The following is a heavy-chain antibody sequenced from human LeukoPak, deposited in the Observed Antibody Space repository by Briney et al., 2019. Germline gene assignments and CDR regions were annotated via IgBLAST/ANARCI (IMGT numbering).Heavy chain of an antibody. CDR1: GYTFNSYA. D-gene: IGHD3-16*01. CDR3: AREGLGELTLDY. J-gene: IGHJ4*02. CDR2: ISTYNGDT. Sequence: GASVKVSCKASGYTFNSYAFSWVRQAPGQGLEWMGWISTYNGDTNYAQKLQGRVTMTTDTSTNTAYMELRSLRSDDTAVYYCAREGLGELTLDYWGQGTLVTVSS. V-gene: IGHV1-18*01.